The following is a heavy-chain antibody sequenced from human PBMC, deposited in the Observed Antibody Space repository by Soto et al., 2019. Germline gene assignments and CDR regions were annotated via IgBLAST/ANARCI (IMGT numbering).Heavy chain of an antibody. Sequence: QVQLQESGPGLVQPSETLALTCTVSDDSLSRGSFYWSWIRQSPGKGLEWIGHIYDSGTTNYNPSLMGRVTISQDTSMNRFSLTLTSVTAADTAVYYCARRFTFGYFQPWGQGTLVAVSS. CDR1: DDSLSRGSFY. D-gene: IGHD3-10*01. CDR2: IYDSGTT. V-gene: IGHV4-61*03. CDR3: ARRFTFGYFQP. J-gene: IGHJ1*01.